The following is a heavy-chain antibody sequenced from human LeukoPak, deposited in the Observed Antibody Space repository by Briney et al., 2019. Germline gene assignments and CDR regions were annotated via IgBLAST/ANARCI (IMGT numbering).Heavy chain of an antibody. V-gene: IGHV3-9*01. CDR2: ISWNSGRI. CDR1: GFKFDDFG. Sequence: PGGSLRLSCEASGFKFDDFGMHWVRQVPGKGLEWVSGISWNSGRIAYAGAVGGRFTISRDNAKNSLYLQMNSLRAEDTAVYYCARKIFRGVIIRKTYYFDYWGQGTLVTVSS. J-gene: IGHJ4*02. D-gene: IGHD3-10*01. CDR3: ARKIFRGVIIRKTYYFDY.